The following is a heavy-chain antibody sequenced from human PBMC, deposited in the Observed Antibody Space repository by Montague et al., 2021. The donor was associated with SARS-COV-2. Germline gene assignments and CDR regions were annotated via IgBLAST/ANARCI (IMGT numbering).Heavy chain of an antibody. D-gene: IGHD6-19*01. J-gene: IGHJ4*02. CDR3: VGGSGWLFDY. V-gene: IGHV3-7*04. Sequence: SLSLSFSASGLPFRSYWMNWVRQAPGKGLEWVANIKQDGSEKNYVDSVKGRFTISRDNAKNSMYLQMNSLRAEDTALYYCVGGSGWLFDYWGQGTLVTVSS. CDR1: GLPFRSYW. CDR2: IKQDGSEK.